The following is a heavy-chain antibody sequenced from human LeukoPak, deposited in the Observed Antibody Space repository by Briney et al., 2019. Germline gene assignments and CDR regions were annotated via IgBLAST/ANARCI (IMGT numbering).Heavy chain of an antibody. J-gene: IGHJ1*01. CDR2: INPNSGGT. CDR1: GYTFTGYY. CDR3: ARGENYSGWYEGPEYLKP. D-gene: IGHD6-19*01. V-gene: IGHV1-2*02. Sequence: ASVKVSCKASGYTFTGYYMHWVRQAPGQGLEWMGWINPNSGGTNYAQKFQGRVTMTRDTSISTAYMELSSLRSDETAVYYCARGENYSGWYEGPEYLKPWGQGTLVTVSA.